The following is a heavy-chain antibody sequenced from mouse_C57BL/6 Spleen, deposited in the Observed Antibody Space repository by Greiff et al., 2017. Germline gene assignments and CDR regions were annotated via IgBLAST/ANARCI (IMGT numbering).Heavy chain of an antibody. CDR1: GFTFSDYG. CDR3: ARNFMDY. V-gene: IGHV5-17*01. J-gene: IGHJ4*01. CDR2: ISSGSSTI. Sequence: DVMLVESGGGLVKPGGSLKLSCAASGFTFSDYGMHWVRQAPEQGLEWVAYISSGSSTIYYADTVKGRFTISRDNAKNTLFLQMTSLRSEDTAMYYCARNFMDYWGQGTSVTVSS.